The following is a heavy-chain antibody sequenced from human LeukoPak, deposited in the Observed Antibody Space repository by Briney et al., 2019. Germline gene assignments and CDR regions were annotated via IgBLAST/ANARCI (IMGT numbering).Heavy chain of an antibody. V-gene: IGHV1-2*02. CDR3: ARARHDGDYVMDDY. J-gene: IGHJ4*02. D-gene: IGHD4-17*01. Sequence: ASVKVSCKASGYTFTGYYMHWVRQAPGQGLEWMGWINPNSGGTNYAQKFQGRVTMTRDTSISTAYMELTRLRSDDTAVFYCARARHDGDYVMDDYWGQGTLVTVSS. CDR2: INPNSGGT. CDR1: GYTFTGYY.